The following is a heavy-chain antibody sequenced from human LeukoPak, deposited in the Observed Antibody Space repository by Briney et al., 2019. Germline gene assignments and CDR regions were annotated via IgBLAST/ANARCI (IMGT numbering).Heavy chain of an antibody. V-gene: IGHV3-23*01. Sequence: GGSLRLSCAASGFTFRIYAMSWVRQAPGKGVEWVSSITSISSASFYTDSVKGRFTIYRDNSRDTVYLKKNRLRAGDRAIYNCVKDRPNYYGSNGHYYRQNGDYWGQGTLVAVSS. CDR1: GFTFRIYA. J-gene: IGHJ4*02. D-gene: IGHD3-22*01. CDR2: ITSISSAS. CDR3: VKDRPNYYGSNGHYYRQNGDY.